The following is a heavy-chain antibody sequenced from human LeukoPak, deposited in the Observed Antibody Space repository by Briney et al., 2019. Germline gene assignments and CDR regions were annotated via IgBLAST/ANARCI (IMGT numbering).Heavy chain of an antibody. Sequence: GASVKVSCKASGYTFTGYYMHWVRQAPGQGLEWMGWINPNSGGTNYAQKFQGWVTMTRDTSISTAYMELSRLRSDDTAVYYCARRAGEGSGYRSDAFDIWGQGTMVTVSS. D-gene: IGHD3-22*01. CDR2: INPNSGGT. CDR1: GYTFTGYY. CDR3: ARRAGEGSGYRSDAFDI. J-gene: IGHJ3*02. V-gene: IGHV1-2*04.